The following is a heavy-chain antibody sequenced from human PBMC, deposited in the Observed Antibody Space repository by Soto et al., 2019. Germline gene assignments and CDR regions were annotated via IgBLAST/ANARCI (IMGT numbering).Heavy chain of an antibody. CDR2: ISSSSST. CDR3: TASRRGSSSWFFFDF. D-gene: IGHD6-13*01. CDR1: GFTFSSYS. J-gene: IGHJ4*02. V-gene: IGHV3-21*04. Sequence: GGSLRLSCAASGFTFSSYSMNWVRQAPGKGLEWVSSISSSSSTYYADSVKGRFTISRDNSQNTLYLQLNTLGVEDTAMYYCTASRRGSSSWFFFDFWGQGTLVTVSS.